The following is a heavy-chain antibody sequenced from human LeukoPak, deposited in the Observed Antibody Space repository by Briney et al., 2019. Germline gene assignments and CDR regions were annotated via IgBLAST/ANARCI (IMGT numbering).Heavy chain of an antibody. CDR3: ARSGSGWYVHDIDY. Sequence: GASVKVSCTASGYTFTSYGISWVRQAPGQGLEWMGWISAYNGNTNYAQKLQGRVTMTTDTSTSTAYMELRSLRSDDTAVYYCARSGSGWYVHDIDYWGQGTLVTVSS. D-gene: IGHD6-19*01. CDR1: GYTFTSYG. CDR2: ISAYNGNT. V-gene: IGHV1-18*01. J-gene: IGHJ4*02.